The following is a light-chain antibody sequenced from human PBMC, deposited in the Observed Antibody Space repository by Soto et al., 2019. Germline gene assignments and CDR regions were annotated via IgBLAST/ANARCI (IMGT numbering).Light chain of an antibody. CDR2: DAS. Sequence: DIQMTQSPATLSASVGDRVTITCRASQSVRSWLAWYQQKPGTAPKLLIFDASRLQSGVPSRFSGSGSGTDFTLTISSLQPEDFATYYRQQSYSTPLTFGGGTRLEIK. CDR1: QSVRSW. V-gene: IGKV1-39*01. CDR3: QQSYSTPLT. J-gene: IGKJ5*01.